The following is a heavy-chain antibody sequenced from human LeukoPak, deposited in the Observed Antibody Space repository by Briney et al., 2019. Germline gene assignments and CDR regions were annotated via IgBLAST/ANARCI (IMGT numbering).Heavy chain of an antibody. D-gene: IGHD3-16*01. Sequence: GGSLRLSCAGSGFSVSNYYMNWVRQAPGKGLEWVSLIRDSGATFYADSVKGRFTISRDNSKNTIYLQMNRLRVEDTAVYFCARDRAVTQVWAEFDSWGQGTQVTVSS. J-gene: IGHJ5*01. CDR2: IRDSGAT. V-gene: IGHV3-66*03. CDR1: GFSVSNYY. CDR3: ARDRAVTQVWAEFDS.